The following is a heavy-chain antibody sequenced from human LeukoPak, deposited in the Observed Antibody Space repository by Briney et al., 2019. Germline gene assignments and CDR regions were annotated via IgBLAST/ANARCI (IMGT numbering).Heavy chain of an antibody. CDR3: AREDTAHISRAFDI. V-gene: IGHV4-59*01. CDR1: GGSISSYY. J-gene: IGHJ3*02. Sequence: KTSETLSLTCTVSGGSISSYYWSWIRQPPGKGLEWIGYIYYSGSTNYNPSLKSRVTISVDTSKNQFSLKLSSVTAADTAVYYCAREDTAHISRAFDIWGQGTMVTVSS. D-gene: IGHD5-18*01. CDR2: IYYSGST.